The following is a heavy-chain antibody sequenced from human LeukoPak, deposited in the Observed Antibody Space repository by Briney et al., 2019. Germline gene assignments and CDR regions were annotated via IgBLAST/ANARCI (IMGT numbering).Heavy chain of an antibody. CDR1: GYTFTDHY. D-gene: IGHD3-10*01. V-gene: IGHV1-2*06. Sequence: ASVQVSCRASGYTFTDHYIHWVRQAPGQGLEWMGRINPDTDVANYAEKFQGRVTMTRDTSISTAYMDLGSLTSDDTAVYYCARAVIRGIHFDSWGQGTLVTVSS. CDR3: ARAVIRGIHFDS. J-gene: IGHJ4*02. CDR2: INPDTDVA.